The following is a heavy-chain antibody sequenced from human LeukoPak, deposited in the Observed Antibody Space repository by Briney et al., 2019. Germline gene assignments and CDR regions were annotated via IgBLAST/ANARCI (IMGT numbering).Heavy chain of an antibody. V-gene: IGHV4-34*01. CDR3: VTYYFDSSGPKKNY. CDR2: INHSGST. Sequence: SGTLSLTCAVYGGSFSGYYWSWIRQPPGKGLEWIGEINHSGSTNYNPSLKSRVTISVDTSKKQFSLKLSSVTAADTAVYYCVTYYFDSSGPKKNYWGQGTLVTVSS. D-gene: IGHD3-22*01. J-gene: IGHJ4*02. CDR1: GGSFSGYY.